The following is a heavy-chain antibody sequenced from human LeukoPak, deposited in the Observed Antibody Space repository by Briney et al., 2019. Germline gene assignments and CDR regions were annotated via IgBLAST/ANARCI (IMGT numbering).Heavy chain of an antibody. J-gene: IGHJ5*02. CDR3: AKRLGPTSGSYDWFDP. CDR2: IYSSGYT. D-gene: IGHD1-26*01. V-gene: IGHV4-31*03. Sequence: SQTLSLTCTVSGGSISSGGYYWSWIRQHPGKGLEWIGYIYSSGYTNYNPSLKSRVTISVDTSKNQFFLNVISVAAADTAVYYCAKRLGPTSGSYDWFDPWGQGTLVTVSS. CDR1: GGSISSGGYY.